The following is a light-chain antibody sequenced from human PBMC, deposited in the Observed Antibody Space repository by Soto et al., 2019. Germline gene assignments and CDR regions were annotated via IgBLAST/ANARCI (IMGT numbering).Light chain of an antibody. CDR1: QSLSSF. Sequence: EIVLTQSPATLSLSPGERATLSCRASQSLSSFFVWYQQKRGHAPRLLIYDASKSATGIPARLSGSGFGTDFTLTISGLEPEDFGVYYCQQRLNWPLTFGGGTTVEIK. CDR2: DAS. CDR3: QQRLNWPLT. V-gene: IGKV3-11*01. J-gene: IGKJ4*01.